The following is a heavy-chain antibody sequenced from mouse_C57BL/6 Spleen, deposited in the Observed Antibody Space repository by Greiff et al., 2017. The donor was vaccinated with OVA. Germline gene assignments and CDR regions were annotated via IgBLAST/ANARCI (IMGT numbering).Heavy chain of an antibody. V-gene: IGHV1-82*01. CDR1: GYAFSSSW. CDR2: IYPGDGDT. CDR3: ASLLHAWFAY. J-gene: IGHJ3*01. Sequence: QVQLKQSGPELVKPGASVKISCKASGYAFSSSWMNWVKQRPGKGLEWIGRIYPGDGDTNYNGKFKGKATLTADKSSSTAYMQLSSLTSEDSAVYFCASLLHAWFAYWGQGTLVTVSA. D-gene: IGHD2-10*01.